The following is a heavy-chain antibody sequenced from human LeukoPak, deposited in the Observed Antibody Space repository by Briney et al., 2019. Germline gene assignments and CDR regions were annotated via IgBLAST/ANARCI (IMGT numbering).Heavy chain of an antibody. CDR1: GYSFTSYW. D-gene: IGHD2-2*03. Sequence: GESLKISCKGSGYSFTSYWIGWVRQMPGKGLEWMGIIYPGDSDTKYSPSFQGQVTISADKSISTAYLQWSSLKASDTAMYYCARGSGHCSSTSCHFDYVYWGQGTLVTVSS. J-gene: IGHJ4*02. CDR2: IYPGDSDT. V-gene: IGHV5-51*01. CDR3: ARGSGHCSSTSCHFDYVY.